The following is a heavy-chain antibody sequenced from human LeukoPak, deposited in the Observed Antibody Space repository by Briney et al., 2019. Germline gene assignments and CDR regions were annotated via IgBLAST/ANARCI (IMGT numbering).Heavy chain of an antibody. D-gene: IGHD6-13*01. CDR1: GFTLSSYE. Sequence: GGSLRLSCAASGFTLSSYEMNWVRQAPGKGLEWVSYISSSGSTIYYADSVKGRFTISRDNAKNSLYLQMNSLRAEDTAVYYCARLTGYSSSWYENYYGMDVWGKGTTVTVSS. V-gene: IGHV3-48*03. CDR2: ISSSGSTI. J-gene: IGHJ6*04. CDR3: ARLTGYSSSWYENYYGMDV.